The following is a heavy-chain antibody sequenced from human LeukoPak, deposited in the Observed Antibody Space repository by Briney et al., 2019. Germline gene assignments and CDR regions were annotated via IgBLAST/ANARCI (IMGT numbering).Heavy chain of an antibody. V-gene: IGHV1-3*01. CDR2: INAGNGNT. CDR1: GYTFTSYA. J-gene: IGHJ4*02. CDR3: ARDLATPSSLAVAGTYFDY. Sequence: ASVKVSCKASGYTFTSYAMHWVRQAPGQRLEWMGWINAGNGNTKYSQKFQGRVTITRDTSASTAYMELSSLRSEDTAVYYCARDLATPSSLAVAGTYFDYWGQGTLVTVSS. D-gene: IGHD6-19*01.